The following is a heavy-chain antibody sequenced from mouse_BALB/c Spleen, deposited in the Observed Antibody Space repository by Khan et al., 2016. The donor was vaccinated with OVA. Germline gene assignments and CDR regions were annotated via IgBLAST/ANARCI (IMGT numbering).Heavy chain of an antibody. CDR1: GFSLTDYG. J-gene: IGHJ4*01. CDR3: ARQPYYHYYIMDY. V-gene: IGHV2-6-1*01. Sequence: VQLQESGPGLVAPSQSLSITCTISGFSLTDYGIHWVRQPPGKGLEWLVVIWSDGTTTYNSALKSRLSISKDNSKSQVFLKMNSLQTYDTAMYYVARQPYYHYYIMDYWGQGTSVTVSS. D-gene: IGHD2-10*01. CDR2: IWSDGTT.